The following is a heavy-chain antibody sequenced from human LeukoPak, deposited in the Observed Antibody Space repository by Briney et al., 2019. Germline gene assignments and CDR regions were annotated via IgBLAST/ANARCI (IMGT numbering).Heavy chain of an antibody. CDR3: ARGYCTTTSCYIDY. CDR2: IWYDGSNK. D-gene: IGHD2-2*02. Sequence: GGSLRPSCAASGFTFSSYGMHWVRQAPGKGLEWVAVIWYDGSNKYYADSVKGRFTISRDISKSTLYLQMNSLRAEDTAVYYCARGYCTTTSCYIDYWGQGSLVTVSS. J-gene: IGHJ4*02. V-gene: IGHV3-33*01. CDR1: GFTFSSYG.